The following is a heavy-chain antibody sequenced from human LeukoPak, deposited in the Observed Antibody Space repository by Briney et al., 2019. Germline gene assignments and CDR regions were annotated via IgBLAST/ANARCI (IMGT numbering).Heavy chain of an antibody. Sequence: SETLSLTCTVSGGSISSYYWSWIRQPPGKGLEWIGYIYYSGSPNYNPSLKSRVTISVDTSKNQFSLKLSSVTAADTAVYYCARRSEIVVVPAATYWYFDLWGRGTLVTVSS. CDR3: ARRSEIVVVPAATYWYFDL. V-gene: IGHV4-59*01. J-gene: IGHJ2*01. CDR1: GGSISSYY. D-gene: IGHD2-2*01. CDR2: IYYSGSP.